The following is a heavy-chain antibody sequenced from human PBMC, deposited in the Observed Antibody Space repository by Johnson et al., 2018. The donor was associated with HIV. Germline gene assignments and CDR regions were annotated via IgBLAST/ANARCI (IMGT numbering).Heavy chain of an antibody. CDR3: AREGGGTTSDDAFDI. CDR2: ISFDGSDK. Sequence: QVQLVESGGGVVQPGRSRRLSCEVSGFTFSGYAMHWVRQAPGKGLEWVALISFDGSDKYYADSVKGRFTISRDNSKNTLYLQMNSLRAEDTALYYCAREGGGTTSDDAFDIWGQGTMVTVSS. D-gene: IGHD1-26*01. V-gene: IGHV3-30*14. J-gene: IGHJ3*02. CDR1: GFTFSGYA.